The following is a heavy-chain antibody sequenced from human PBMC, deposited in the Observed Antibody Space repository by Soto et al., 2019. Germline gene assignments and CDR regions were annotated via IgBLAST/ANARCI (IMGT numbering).Heavy chain of an antibody. J-gene: IGHJ6*03. D-gene: IGHD2-15*01. V-gene: IGHV4-39*01. CDR3: ARLRIDSDGYYYMDV. CDR1: GGSISSSSYY. Sequence: SETLSLTCTVSGGSISSSSYYWGWIRQPPGKGLEWIGSIYYSGSTYYNPSLKSRVTISVDTSKNQFSLKRSSVTAADTAVYYCARLRIDSDGYYYMDVWGKGTTVTVSS. CDR2: IYYSGST.